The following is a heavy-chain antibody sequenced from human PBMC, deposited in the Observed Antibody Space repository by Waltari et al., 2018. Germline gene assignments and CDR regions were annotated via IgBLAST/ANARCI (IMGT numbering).Heavy chain of an antibody. V-gene: IGHV4-34*01. Sequence: QVQLQQWGAGLLKPSETLSLTCAVYGGSFRSYYWSWIRQPPGKGLEWIGEINHSGDTNYNPSLKSRVTTSVDTSKNQVSLMLSSVTAADTAVYYCARGVRDSSGSNWFDPWGQGTLVTVSS. CDR2: INHSGDT. CDR3: ARGVRDSSGSNWFDP. CDR1: GGSFRSYY. J-gene: IGHJ5*02. D-gene: IGHD3-22*01.